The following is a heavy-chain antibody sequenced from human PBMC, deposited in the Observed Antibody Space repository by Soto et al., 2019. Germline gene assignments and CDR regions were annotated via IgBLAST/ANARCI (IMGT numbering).Heavy chain of an antibody. V-gene: IGHV4-39*01. CDR1: GGSIRSGSNY. Sequence: QLQLQESGPRLVKPSETLSLICSVSGGSIRSGSNYWAWIRQPPGKGLDWIGTVYYNGNTYYNASLKSRGPISADTSKNQFSLKLSSVSAADTAVYYCVRQTIVRGVLSWFDPWGQGTLVTVSS. J-gene: IGHJ5*02. D-gene: IGHD3-10*01. CDR2: VYYNGNT. CDR3: VRQTIVRGVLSWFDP.